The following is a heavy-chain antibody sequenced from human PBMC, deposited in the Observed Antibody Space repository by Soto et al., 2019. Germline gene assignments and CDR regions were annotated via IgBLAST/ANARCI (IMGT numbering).Heavy chain of an antibody. CDR1: GYTFIDYY. CDR2: INPNSGGT. D-gene: IGHD2-15*01. CDR3: ARDLLPYCSGGSCYPEGAFHI. V-gene: IGHV1-2*04. Sequence: QVQLVQSGAEVKPPGASVKVSCKTSGYTFIDYYMHWVRQAPGQGLEWMGWINPNSGGTNYAQKFQGWVTLTRDTSICTAYMELRRLRSDDTAVYFCARDLLPYCSGGSCYPEGAFHIWGQGTMVTVSS. J-gene: IGHJ3*02.